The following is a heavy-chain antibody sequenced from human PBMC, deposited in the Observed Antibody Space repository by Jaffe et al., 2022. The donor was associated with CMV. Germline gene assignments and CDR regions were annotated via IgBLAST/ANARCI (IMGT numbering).Heavy chain of an antibody. CDR1: GYNFTNFW. V-gene: IGHV5-51*01. CDR3: TRTPRYSSSKLSYGMDI. CDR2: IYPGDSDT. J-gene: IGHJ6*02. Sequence: EVQLVQSGAEVKKPGESLKISCKGSGYNFTNFWIGWVRQMPGKGLEWMGIIYPGDSDTRYSPSFQGQVTISADRSISTAFIQWSSLKAADTAMYYCTRTPRYSSSKLSYGMDIWGQGTTVTVSS. D-gene: IGHD6-6*01.